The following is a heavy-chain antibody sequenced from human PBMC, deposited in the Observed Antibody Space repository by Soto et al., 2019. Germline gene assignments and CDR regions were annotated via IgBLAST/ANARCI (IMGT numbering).Heavy chain of an antibody. CDR2: ISYDGSNK. Sequence: GGSLRLSCAASGFTFSSYGMHRVRQAPGKGLEWVAVISYDGSNKYYADSVKGRFTISRDNSKNTVYLQMNSLRSEDTAVYYCARSRHGSGSYTHFYYGLDVWGQGTTVTVSS. D-gene: IGHD3-10*01. CDR3: ARSRHGSGSYTHFYYGLDV. J-gene: IGHJ6*02. V-gene: IGHV3-30*03. CDR1: GFTFSSYG.